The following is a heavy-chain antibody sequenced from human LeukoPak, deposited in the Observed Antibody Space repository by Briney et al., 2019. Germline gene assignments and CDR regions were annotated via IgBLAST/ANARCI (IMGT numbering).Heavy chain of an antibody. D-gene: IGHD6-19*01. Sequence: SETLSPTCTVSGGSISGYYWSWIRQPPGKGLEWIGFIYYSGSTNYSPSLKSRVTISIDTSKNQLSLNLSSVTAADTAVYYCARQPVIAVAGTGGDYWGQGTLVTVPS. V-gene: IGHV4-59*08. CDR2: IYYSGST. J-gene: IGHJ4*02. CDR3: ARQPVIAVAGTGGDY. CDR1: GGSISGYY.